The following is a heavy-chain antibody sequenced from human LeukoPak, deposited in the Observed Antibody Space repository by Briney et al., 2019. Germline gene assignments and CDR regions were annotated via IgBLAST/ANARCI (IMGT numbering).Heavy chain of an antibody. CDR2: IRSTAYGGTT. V-gene: IGHV3-49*03. D-gene: IGHD3-16*01. Sequence: GWSLRLSCTTSGFTFGDYAMRCFLQAPGKGLEWVGFIRSTAYGGTTEYAASVNGRFTISRDYSKSIAYLQMNSLKTEDTAVYYCTKSRYYDYVWGGYWGQGTLVTVSS. J-gene: IGHJ4*02. CDR1: GFTFGDYA. CDR3: TKSRYYDYVWGGY.